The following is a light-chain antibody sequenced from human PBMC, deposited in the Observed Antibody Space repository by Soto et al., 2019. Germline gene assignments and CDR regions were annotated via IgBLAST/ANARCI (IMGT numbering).Light chain of an antibody. J-gene: IGLJ2*01. CDR1: SSDVGGYNY. CDR3: SSYISTRTLVV. Sequence: QSVLTQPASVSGSPGQSITISCTGTSSDVGGYNYVSWYQQHPGKAPKLMIYEVSNRPSGVSNRFSGSKSGNTASLTISGLQAENEADYYCSSYISTRTLVVFGGGTKATV. CDR2: EVS. V-gene: IGLV2-14*01.